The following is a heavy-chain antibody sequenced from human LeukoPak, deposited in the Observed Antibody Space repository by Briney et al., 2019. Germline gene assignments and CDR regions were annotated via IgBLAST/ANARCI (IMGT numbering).Heavy chain of an antibody. J-gene: IGHJ3*02. V-gene: IGHV3-30-3*01. CDR2: ISYDGSNK. Sequence: GRSLRLSCAASGFTFSSYAMHWVRQAPGKGLEWVAVISYDGSNKYYADSVKGRFTISRDNSKNTLYLQMNSLRAEDTAVYYCARGDGDTMVRGVITTDDAFDIWGQGTMVTVSS. CDR1: GFTFSSYA. D-gene: IGHD3-10*01. CDR3: ARGDGDTMVRGVITTDDAFDI.